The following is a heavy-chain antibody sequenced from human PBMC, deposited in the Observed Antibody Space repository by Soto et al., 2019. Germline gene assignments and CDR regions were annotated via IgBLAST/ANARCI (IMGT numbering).Heavy chain of an antibody. J-gene: IGHJ6*02. CDR2: INTGNGNT. D-gene: IGHD5-12*01. CDR3: ATPRDGYTYPYYYGMDV. Sequence: ASVKVSCKASGYTFNAMHWVRQAPGQRLEWMGWINTGNGNTKYSQKFQGRVTITRDTSASTGYMELSSLRSEDTAVYYCATPRDGYTYPYYYGMDVWGQRTTVTVSS. CDR1: GYTFNA. V-gene: IGHV1-3*04.